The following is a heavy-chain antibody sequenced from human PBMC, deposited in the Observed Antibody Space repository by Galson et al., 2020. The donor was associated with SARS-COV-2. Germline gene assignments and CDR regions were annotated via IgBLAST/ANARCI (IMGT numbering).Heavy chain of an antibody. Sequence: QLGESLKISCAASGFTFSSYGMHWVRQAPGKGLEWVAVISYDGSNKYYADSVKGRFTISRDNSKNTLYLQMNSLRAEDTAVYYCAKGGGPYCSGGSCSGSFFDYWGQGTLVTVSS. CDR1: GFTFSSYG. D-gene: IGHD2-15*01. J-gene: IGHJ4*02. CDR2: ISYDGSNK. CDR3: AKGGGPYCSGGSCSGSFFDY. V-gene: IGHV3-30*18.